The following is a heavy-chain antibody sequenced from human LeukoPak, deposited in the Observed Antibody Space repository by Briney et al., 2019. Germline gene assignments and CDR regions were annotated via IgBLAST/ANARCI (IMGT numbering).Heavy chain of an antibody. Sequence: PSETLSLTCTVSGGSISSSSYYWGWIRQPPGKGLEWIGSIYYSGSTYYNPSLKSRVTISVDTSKNQFSLKLSSVTAADTAVYYCATTTMGSHPLDYWGQGTLVTVSS. CDR1: GGSISSSSYY. V-gene: IGHV4-39*01. CDR3: ATTTMGSHPLDY. D-gene: IGHD3-10*01. CDR2: IYYSGST. J-gene: IGHJ4*02.